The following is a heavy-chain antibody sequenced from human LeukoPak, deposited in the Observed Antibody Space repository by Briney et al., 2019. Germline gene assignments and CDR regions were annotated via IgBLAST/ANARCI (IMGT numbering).Heavy chain of an antibody. V-gene: IGHV3-30-3*01. Sequence: GGSLRLSCAASGFTVSNNYMSWVRQAPGKGLEWVAVISYDGSNKYYADSVKGRFTISRDNSKNTLYLQMNSLRAEDTAVYYCAREVEYSGSYTSDYWGQGTLVTVSS. J-gene: IGHJ4*02. CDR1: GFTVSNNY. D-gene: IGHD1-26*01. CDR3: AREVEYSGSYTSDY. CDR2: ISYDGSNK.